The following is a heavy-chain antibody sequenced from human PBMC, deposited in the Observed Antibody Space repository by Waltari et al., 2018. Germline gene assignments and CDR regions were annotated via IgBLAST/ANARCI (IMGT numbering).Heavy chain of an antibody. V-gene: IGHV3-30*02. CDR3: VRDLTGEQWPNDY. Sequence: QVQLVESGGGVVQPGVSLRLSCAASGFTFSSYGMHWVRQAPGKGLEWVAFIDYDGNIKYYADSVKGRVTISRDDSKNTLYLQMNSLRGDDTAVYYCVRDLTGEQWPNDYWGQGTLVIVSS. CDR1: GFTFSSYG. CDR2: IDYDGNIK. J-gene: IGHJ4*02. D-gene: IGHD6-19*01.